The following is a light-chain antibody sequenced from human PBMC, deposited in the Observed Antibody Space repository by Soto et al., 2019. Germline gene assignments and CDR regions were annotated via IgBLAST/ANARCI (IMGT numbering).Light chain of an antibody. Sequence: QSALTQPRSVSGSPGQSVTTSCTGSNSDVGIYDFVSWYQHHPGRAPKLIVSEVSHRPSGVSNRFSGSKSGNTASLTISGLQSEDEADYYCISYTSDDVRYVFGTGTKVTV. V-gene: IGLV2-14*01. J-gene: IGLJ1*01. CDR1: NSDVGIYDF. CDR3: ISYTSDDVRYV. CDR2: EVS.